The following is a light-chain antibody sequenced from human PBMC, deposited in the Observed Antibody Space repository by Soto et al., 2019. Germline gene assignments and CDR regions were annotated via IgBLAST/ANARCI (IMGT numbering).Light chain of an antibody. Sequence: EIVMTQSPATLSVSPGERATLSCRASQSVRSNLAWYQQKPGQAPRLLIHGASSRATGIPDRVSGSGSETEFTLTISSLQSEDFAVYYCQQYNDWPPWTFGQGTKVEIK. CDR3: QQYNDWPPWT. CDR2: GAS. CDR1: QSVRSN. J-gene: IGKJ1*01. V-gene: IGKV3-15*01.